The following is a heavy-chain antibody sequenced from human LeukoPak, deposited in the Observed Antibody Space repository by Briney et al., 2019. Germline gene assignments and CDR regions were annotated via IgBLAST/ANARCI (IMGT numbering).Heavy chain of an antibody. D-gene: IGHD3-10*01. J-gene: IGHJ5*02. CDR1: GGSISSYY. Sequence: SETLSLTCTVSGGSISSYYWSWIRQPAGKGLEWIGRIYTSGSTNYNPSLKSRVTISVDTSKNQFSLKLSSVTAADTAVYYCARGDYYGSGSYYRNPRYNWFDPWGQGTLVTVSS. CDR3: ARGDYYGSGSYYRNPRYNWFDP. V-gene: IGHV4-4*07. CDR2: IYTSGST.